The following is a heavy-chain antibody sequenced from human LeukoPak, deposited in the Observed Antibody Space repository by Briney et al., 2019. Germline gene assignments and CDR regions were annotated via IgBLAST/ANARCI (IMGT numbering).Heavy chain of an antibody. J-gene: IGHJ4*02. CDR3: DRGGYDSRGYYHFDY. D-gene: IGHD3-22*01. Sequence: SETLSLTCTVSGGSISSSTSYWGWIRQPPGKGLEWIGSISYIGSTFYDPSLKTRVTISLDTSKSHFSLRLSSVTAADTAVYYCDRGGYDSRGYYHFDYWGQGTLVTVSS. CDR1: GGSISSSTSY. V-gene: IGHV4-39*07. CDR2: ISYIGST.